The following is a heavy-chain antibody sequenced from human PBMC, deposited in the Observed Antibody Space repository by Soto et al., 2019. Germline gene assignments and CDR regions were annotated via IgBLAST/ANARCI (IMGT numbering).Heavy chain of an antibody. D-gene: IGHD3-10*01. V-gene: IGHV4-30-2*01. CDR3: AGGFMVRGKVDHWIY. CDR1: GGCISSGGYS. CDR2: IYHSVST. J-gene: IGHJ4*02. Sequence: SETLSLSCAVSGGCISSGGYSWSWIRQPPGKGLEWIAYIYHSVSTCYNPSLKSRVTMSVDRSKNQFSLKLSSVTAADTAVYYCAGGFMVRGKVDHWIYWGQGTLVTVSS.